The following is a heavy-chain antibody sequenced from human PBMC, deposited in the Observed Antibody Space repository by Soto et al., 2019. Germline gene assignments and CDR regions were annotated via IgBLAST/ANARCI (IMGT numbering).Heavy chain of an antibody. Sequence: PGGSLRLSCAASGFTFSNAWMNWVRQAPGKGLEWVGRIKSKTDGGTTDYAAPVKGRFTSRDNSRNTLYLQMNSLRIEDTGVYYCTKPRSSLQWPPFDPWGHGTLVTVSS. V-gene: IGHV3-15*07. D-gene: IGHD6-19*01. CDR1: GFTFSNAW. J-gene: IGHJ5*02. CDR2: IKSKTDGGTT. CDR3: TKPRSSLQWPPFDP.